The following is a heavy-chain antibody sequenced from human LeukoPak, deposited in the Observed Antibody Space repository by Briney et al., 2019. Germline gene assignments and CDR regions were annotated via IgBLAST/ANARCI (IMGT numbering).Heavy chain of an antibody. J-gene: IGHJ3*02. D-gene: IGHD6-19*01. V-gene: IGHV3-21*01. Sequence: GGSLRLSCAASGFTFSSYSMNWIRQAPGKGLEWVSSISSSSSYIYYADSVKGRFTISRDNSKNTLYLQMNSLRAEDTAVYYCARSTVAQWLVLNAFDIWGQGTMVTVSS. CDR1: GFTFSSYS. CDR2: ISSSSSYI. CDR3: ARSTVAQWLVLNAFDI.